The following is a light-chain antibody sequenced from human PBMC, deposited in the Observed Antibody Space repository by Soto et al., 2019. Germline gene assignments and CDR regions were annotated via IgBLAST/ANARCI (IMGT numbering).Light chain of an antibody. CDR1: SSDVGSSNL. Sequence: QSVLTQPASVSGSPGQSITFSCTGTSSDVGSSNLVSWYQQHPGKAPKLLIYEVSKRPSGVSNRFSGSKSGNTASLTISGLQAEDEADYYCCSYAGSSTHVFGTGTMSPS. CDR2: EVS. CDR3: CSYAGSSTHV. J-gene: IGLJ1*01. V-gene: IGLV2-23*02.